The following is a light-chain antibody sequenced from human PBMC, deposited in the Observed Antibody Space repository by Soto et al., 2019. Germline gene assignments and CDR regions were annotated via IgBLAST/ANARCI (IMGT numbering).Light chain of an antibody. Sequence: NFMLTQPHSVSESPGKTVTISCTRSSGSIASNYVQWYQQRPGSVPTTVIYEGNQRPSGVPDRFSGSTDGSSNSASLTISGLQAEDEADYYCQSYDSSLSGSRVFGGGTKLTVL. J-gene: IGLJ3*02. CDR1: SGSIASNY. CDR2: EGN. V-gene: IGLV6-57*04. CDR3: QSYDSSLSGSRV.